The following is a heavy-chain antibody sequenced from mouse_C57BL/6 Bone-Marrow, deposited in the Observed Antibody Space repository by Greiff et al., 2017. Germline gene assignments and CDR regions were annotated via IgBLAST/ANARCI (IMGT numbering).Heavy chain of an antibody. CDR2: IYPRSGNT. V-gene: IGHV1-81*01. CDR1: GYTFTSYG. J-gene: IGHJ3*01. Sequence: QVHVKQSGAELARPGASVKLSCKASGYTFTSYGISWVKQRTGQGLEWIGEIYPRSGNTYYNEKFKGKATLTADKSSSTAYMELRSLTSEDSAVFFCGGSAYYDYDVTWFAYWGQGTLVTVSA. D-gene: IGHD2-4*01. CDR3: GGSAYYDYDVTWFAY.